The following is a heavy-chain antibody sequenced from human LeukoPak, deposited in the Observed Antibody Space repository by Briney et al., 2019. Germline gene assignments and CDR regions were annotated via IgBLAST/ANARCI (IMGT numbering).Heavy chain of an antibody. CDR2: IIPIFGTA. CDR1: GGTFSSYA. V-gene: IGHV1-69*13. D-gene: IGHD2-8*01. Sequence: SVKVSCKASGGTFSSYAISWVWQAPGQGLEWMGGIIPIFGTANYAQKFQGRVTITAGESTSTAYMELSSLRSEDTAVYYCARDCTNGVCYDYWGQGTLVTVSS. J-gene: IGHJ4*02. CDR3: ARDCTNGVCYDY.